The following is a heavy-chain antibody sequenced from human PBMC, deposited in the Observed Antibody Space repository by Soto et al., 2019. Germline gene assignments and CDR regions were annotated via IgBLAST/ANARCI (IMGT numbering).Heavy chain of an antibody. V-gene: IGHV1-69*01. CDR3: AASGRDVLGYDYKDAEGLEI. J-gene: IGHJ3*02. Sequence: QVQLVQSGPEVKKPGSSVKVSCEASGGTFSNFAVNWVRQAPGQGLEWVGGIIPLFNVAQYAQKFEGRVTIVADDSTSTAYMDVSSLRSDDTAVYYCAASGRDVLGYDYKDAEGLEIWGQGTMVTVSS. CDR1: GGTFSNFA. D-gene: IGHD4-4*01. CDR2: IIPLFNVA.